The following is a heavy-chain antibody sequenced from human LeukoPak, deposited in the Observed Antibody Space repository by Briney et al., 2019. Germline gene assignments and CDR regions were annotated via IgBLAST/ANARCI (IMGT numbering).Heavy chain of an antibody. CDR1: GFTFSYYW. V-gene: IGHV3-7*03. J-gene: IGHJ3*02. CDR2: IKKDGSEK. Sequence: GGSLRLSCAASGFTFSYYWMTWVRQAPGKGLEWVANIKKDGSEKYFVDSVKGRFTISRDNAKNSLYLQMNSLRAEDTAVYYCAKDLADRYIVVVPAANDAFDIWGQGTMVTVSS. CDR3: AKDLADRYIVVVPAANDAFDI. D-gene: IGHD2-2*01.